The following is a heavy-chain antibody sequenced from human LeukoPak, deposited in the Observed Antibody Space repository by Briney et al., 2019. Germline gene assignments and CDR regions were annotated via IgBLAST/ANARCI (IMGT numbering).Heavy chain of an antibody. J-gene: IGHJ5*02. Sequence: GGSLRLSCAASGFTFSSYGMHWVRQSPGQGLEWLAIISHDGSNKYYADSVKGRFTISRDNSKNTLYLQINSLRAGDTAIYYCGRDTSSVPHSINWANNRFDPWGEGDLGTLSS. CDR1: GFTFSSYG. V-gene: IGHV3-30*19. D-gene: IGHD6-13*01. CDR3: GRDTSSVPHSINWANNRFDP. CDR2: ISHDGSNK.